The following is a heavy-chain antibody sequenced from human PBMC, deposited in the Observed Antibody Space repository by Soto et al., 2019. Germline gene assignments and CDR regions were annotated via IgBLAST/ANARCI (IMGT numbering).Heavy chain of an antibody. D-gene: IGHD3-16*01. CDR2: INPHDSDV. V-gene: IGHV5-51*01. J-gene: IGHJ6*02. CDR3: TRPMIQPPMRHNMDG. Sequence: PGESLKISWKASGYNFTSYWLGWVRQMPGKGPEWMGIINPHDSDVRYSPSFQGQATIPAYKAISTVYLRWNSLKASDTAMYFCTRPMIQPPMRHNMDGWGQGTTVNVSS. CDR1: GYNFTSYW.